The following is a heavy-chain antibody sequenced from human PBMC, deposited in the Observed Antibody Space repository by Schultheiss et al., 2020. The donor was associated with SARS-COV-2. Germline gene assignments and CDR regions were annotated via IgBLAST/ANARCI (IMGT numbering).Heavy chain of an antibody. D-gene: IGHD4-17*01. V-gene: IGHV3-23*01. CDR3: ARELDYGDSSLDY. Sequence: GESLKISCAASGFTFSSYAMSWVRQAPGKGLEWVSAISGSGGSTYYADSVKGRFTISRDNSKNTLYLQMNRLRAEDTAVYYCARELDYGDSSLDYWGQGTLVTVSS. J-gene: IGHJ4*02. CDR2: ISGSGGST. CDR1: GFTFSSYA.